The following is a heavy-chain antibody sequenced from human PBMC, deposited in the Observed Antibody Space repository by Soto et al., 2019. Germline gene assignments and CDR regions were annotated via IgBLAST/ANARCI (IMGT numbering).Heavy chain of an antibody. Sequence: EVQLVESGGGLVKPGWSLRLSCAASGFTFINAWMSWVRQAPGKGLEWVGRIKSKTDGGTTDYAAPVKGRFAISRDDSKNTLYLQMNSLKTEDTAVYYCTPCWWELPYSYFDYWGQGTLVTVSS. J-gene: IGHJ4*02. D-gene: IGHD1-26*01. CDR3: TPCWWELPYSYFDY. CDR2: IKSKTDGGTT. V-gene: IGHV3-15*01. CDR1: GFTFINAW.